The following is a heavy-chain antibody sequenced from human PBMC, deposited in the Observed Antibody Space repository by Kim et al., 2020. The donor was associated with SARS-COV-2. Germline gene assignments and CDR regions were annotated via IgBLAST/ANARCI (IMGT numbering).Heavy chain of an antibody. D-gene: IGHD6-19*01. J-gene: IGHJ4*02. Sequence: SETLSLTCAVYGGSFSGYYWSWIRQPPGKGLEWIGEINHSGSTNYNPSLKSRVTISVDTSKNQFSLKLSSVTAADTAVYYCARAIDSPGIAVAGRDFDYWGQGTLVTVSS. CDR3: ARAIDSPGIAVAGRDFDY. CDR2: INHSGST. V-gene: IGHV4-34*01. CDR1: GGSFSGYY.